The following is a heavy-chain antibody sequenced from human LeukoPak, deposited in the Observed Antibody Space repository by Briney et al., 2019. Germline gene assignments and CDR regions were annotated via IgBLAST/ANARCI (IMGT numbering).Heavy chain of an antibody. CDR3: ARQAVADLYYFDY. Sequence: PSETLSLTCTVSGGSISSYYWSWIWQPPGKGLEWIGYIYYSGSTNYNPSLKSRVTISVDTSKNQFSLKLSSVTAADTAVYYCARQAVADLYYFDYWGQGTLVTVSS. D-gene: IGHD6-19*01. V-gene: IGHV4-59*01. CDR2: IYYSGST. J-gene: IGHJ4*02. CDR1: GGSISSYY.